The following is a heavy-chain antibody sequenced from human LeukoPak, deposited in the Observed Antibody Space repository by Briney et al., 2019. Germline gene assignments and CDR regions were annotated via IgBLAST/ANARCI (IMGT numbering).Heavy chain of an antibody. D-gene: IGHD1-26*01. V-gene: IGHV3-23*01. CDR2: IGGDGRGT. CDR3: ARRVGGTPDY. Sequence: GGSLRLSWTASGFTFSNHAMTWIRQAPGKGMEWVSAIGGDGRGTDYADYVKGRFTISRDNSKNTLYLEMNSLRADDTARYYCARRVGGTPDYWGPGTLVTVSS. CDR1: GFTFSNHA. J-gene: IGHJ4*02.